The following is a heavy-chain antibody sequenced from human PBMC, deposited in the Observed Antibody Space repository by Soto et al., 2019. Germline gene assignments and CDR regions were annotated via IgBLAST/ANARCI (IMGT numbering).Heavy chain of an antibody. CDR3: ARAGFDP. Sequence: SETLSLTCAVYGGSFSGYYWSWIRQPPGKGLEWIGELNHSGSTNYNPSLKSRVTISVDTSKNHFSLKLTSVTAADTAVYYCARAGFDPWRQGTLVTISS. J-gene: IGHJ5*02. CDR1: GGSFSGYY. CDR2: LNHSGST. V-gene: IGHV4-34*01.